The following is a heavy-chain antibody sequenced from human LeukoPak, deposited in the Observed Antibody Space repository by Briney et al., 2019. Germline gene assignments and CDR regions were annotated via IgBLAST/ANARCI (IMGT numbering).Heavy chain of an antibody. D-gene: IGHD3-10*01. J-gene: IGHJ4*02. Sequence: PSETLSLTCTVSGDSINSGRYYWSWIRQPAGKGLEWIGRIYSSRRTNYNPSLKSRVTMSVDTSKNQFSLRLSSVTAADTAVYYCARDGGPNSRYFDYWGQGTLVTVSP. CDR2: IYSSRRT. CDR3: ARDGGPNSRYFDY. V-gene: IGHV4-61*02. CDR1: GDSINSGRYY.